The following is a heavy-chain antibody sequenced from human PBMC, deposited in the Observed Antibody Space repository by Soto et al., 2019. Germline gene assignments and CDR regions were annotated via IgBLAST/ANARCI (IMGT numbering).Heavy chain of an antibody. CDR2: TNPNSGDT. J-gene: IGHJ6*03. CDR3: ARESGGATATLDYYYFYMDV. CDR1: GYTFSDYY. D-gene: IGHD5-12*01. Sequence: QVPLVQSGAEVKKPGASVTVSCKASGYTFSDYYLHWVRQAPGQGPEWMGRTNPNSGDTKFAQKFQGRVTMTRDTSVRTAFMELNWLKSDDTAVYYCARESGGATATLDYYYFYMDVWGKGTTVTVSS. V-gene: IGHV1-2*06.